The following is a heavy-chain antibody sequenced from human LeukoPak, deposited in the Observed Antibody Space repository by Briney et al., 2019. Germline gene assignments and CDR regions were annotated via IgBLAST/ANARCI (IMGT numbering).Heavy chain of an antibody. Sequence: PSETLSLTCTVSGGSISGYYWSWIRQPPGKGLEWIGEINHSGSTNYNPSLKSRVTISVDTSKNQFSLKLSSVTAADTAVYYCARLGTFTYYYDSSGYPQYFDYWGQGTLVTVSS. J-gene: IGHJ4*02. V-gene: IGHV4-34*01. CDR2: INHSGST. CDR3: ARLGTFTYYYDSSGYPQYFDY. CDR1: GGSISGYY. D-gene: IGHD3-22*01.